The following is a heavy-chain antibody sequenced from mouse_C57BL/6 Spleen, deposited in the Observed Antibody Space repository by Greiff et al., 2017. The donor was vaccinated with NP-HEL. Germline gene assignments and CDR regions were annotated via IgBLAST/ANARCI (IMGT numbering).Heavy chain of an antibody. CDR2: IDPSDSET. V-gene: IGHV1-52*01. D-gene: IGHD2-5*01. J-gene: IGHJ1*03. CDR3: ARRVYSNYGYWYFDV. CDR1: GYTFTSYW. Sequence: VQLQQPGAELVRPGSSVKLSCKASGYTFTSYWMHWVKQRPIQGLEWIGNIDPSDSETHYHHKFKDKATLTVDKSSSTAYMQLSSLTSEDSAVYYCARRVYSNYGYWYFDVWGTGTTVTVSS.